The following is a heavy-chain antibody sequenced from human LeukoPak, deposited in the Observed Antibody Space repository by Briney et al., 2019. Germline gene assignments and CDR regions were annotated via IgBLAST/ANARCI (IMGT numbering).Heavy chain of an antibody. V-gene: IGHV4-34*01. J-gene: IGHJ4*02. Sequence: MPSETLSLTCAVYGGSFSDYYWSWIRQPPGKGLEWIGEINHSGYTNYNPSLKSRVTISVDTSKNQFSLKLSSVTAADTAVYYCASEDNSGWFASDYRGQGLLVTVSS. D-gene: IGHD6-19*01. CDR1: GGSFSDYY. CDR3: ASEDNSGWFASDY. CDR2: INHSGYT.